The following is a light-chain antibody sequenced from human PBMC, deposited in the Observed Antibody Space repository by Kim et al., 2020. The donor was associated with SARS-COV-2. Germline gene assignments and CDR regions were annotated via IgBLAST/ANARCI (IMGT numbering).Light chain of an antibody. CDR2: GAS. J-gene: IGKJ1*01. Sequence: EIVLTQSPATLSVSPGETATLSCRASQSVSSKLAWYQQTPGQAPRLLLYGASTRATGIPARFIGSGSGTEFTLTINSLQSEDCAIYYCQEYGNWPPWTFGQGTKVDIK. V-gene: IGKV3-15*01. CDR3: QEYGNWPPWT. CDR1: QSVSSK.